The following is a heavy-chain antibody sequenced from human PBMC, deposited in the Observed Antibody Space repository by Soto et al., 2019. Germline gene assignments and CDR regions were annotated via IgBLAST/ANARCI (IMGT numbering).Heavy chain of an antibody. CDR3: ASRDPGTSVDY. J-gene: IGHJ4*02. CDR2: IYRTGST. Sequence: SETLSLTCAVSGGSFTSNNWWTWVRPPPGQGLEWIGEIYRTGSTNSNPSLQRRVTISLDKSENQFSLKVTSLTAADTAVYYCASRDPGTSVDYWGQGTLVTVSS. V-gene: IGHV4-4*02. D-gene: IGHD1-7*01. CDR1: GGSFTSNNW.